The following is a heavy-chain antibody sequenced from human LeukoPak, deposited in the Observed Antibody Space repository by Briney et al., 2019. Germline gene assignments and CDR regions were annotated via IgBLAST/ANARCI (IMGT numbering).Heavy chain of an antibody. Sequence: GSSVKVSCKASGGTFSSYTISWVRQAPGQGLEWMGRMIPILGIANYAQKFQGRVTITADKSTSTAYMELSSLRSEDTAVYYCARGDYGGIDPWGQGTLVTVSS. CDR2: MIPILGIA. D-gene: IGHD4-17*01. CDR1: GGTFSSYT. J-gene: IGHJ5*02. V-gene: IGHV1-69*02. CDR3: ARGDYGGIDP.